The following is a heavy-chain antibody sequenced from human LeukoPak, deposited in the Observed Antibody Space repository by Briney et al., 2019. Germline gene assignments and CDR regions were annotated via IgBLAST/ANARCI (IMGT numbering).Heavy chain of an antibody. J-gene: IGHJ2*01. CDR2: IYYSGST. CDR1: GGSISSGGYY. CDR3: ARDRGSGSYYNGYWYFDL. D-gene: IGHD3-10*01. V-gene: IGHV4-31*03. Sequence: SETLSLTCTVSGGSISSGGYYWSWIRQHPGKGLGWIGYIYYSGSTYYNPSLKSRVTISVDTSKNQFSLKLSSVTAADTAVYYCARDRGSGSYYNGYWYFDLWGRGTLVTVSS.